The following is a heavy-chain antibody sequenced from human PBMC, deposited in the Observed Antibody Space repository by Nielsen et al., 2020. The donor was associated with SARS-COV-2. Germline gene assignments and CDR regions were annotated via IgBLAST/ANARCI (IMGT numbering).Heavy chain of an antibody. CDR2: ISYDGSNK. CDR1: GFTFSSYA. V-gene: IGHV3-30-3*01. D-gene: IGHD2-15*01. CDR3: APFGRESIRDCSGGSCYSDYGMDV. J-gene: IGHJ6*02. Sequence: GGSLRLSCAASGFTFSSYAMHWVRQAPGKGLEWVAVISYDGSNKYYVDSVKGRFTISRDNSKNTLYLQMNSLRAEDTAVYYCAPFGRESIRDCSGGSCYSDYGMDVWGQGTTVTVSS.